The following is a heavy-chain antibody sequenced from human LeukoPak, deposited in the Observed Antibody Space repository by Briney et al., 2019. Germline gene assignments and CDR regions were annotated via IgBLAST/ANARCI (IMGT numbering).Heavy chain of an antibody. CDR2: INPNSGGT. CDR1: GYTFTGYY. Sequence: ASVKVSCKASGYTFTGYYMHWVRQAPGQGLEWMGWINPNSGGTNYAQKFQGRVTMTRDTSISAAYMELSRLRSEDTAVYYCARDQGLSRLDGHFDYWGQGTLVTVSS. D-gene: IGHD3/OR15-3a*01. J-gene: IGHJ4*02. V-gene: IGHV1-2*02. CDR3: ARDQGLSRLDGHFDY.